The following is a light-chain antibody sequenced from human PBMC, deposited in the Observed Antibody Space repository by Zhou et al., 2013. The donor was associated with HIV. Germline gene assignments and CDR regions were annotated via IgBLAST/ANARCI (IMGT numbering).Light chain of an antibody. J-gene: IGKJ2*02. V-gene: IGKV2-30*02. CDR2: KVS. CDR3: MQGTHWPCT. CDR1: QSLVHSDGNTY. Sequence: DAVMTQSPLSLPVTLGQPASISCRSSQSLVHSDGNTYLNWFQQRPGQSPRRLIYKVSSRDSGVPGRFSGSGSGTDFTLKISRVEAEDVGVYYCMQGTHWPCTFGQGTKLEIK.